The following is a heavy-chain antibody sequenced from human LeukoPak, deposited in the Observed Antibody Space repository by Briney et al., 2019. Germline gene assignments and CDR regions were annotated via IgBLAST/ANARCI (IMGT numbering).Heavy chain of an antibody. CDR3: ARRGGRTTGTGDNYYYYMDV. CDR1: GFTFSSYD. D-gene: IGHD1-1*01. CDR2: IGTAGDT. Sequence: GGSLRLSCAASGFTFSSYDMHWVRQATGKGLEWVSAIGTAGDTYYPGSVKGRFTISRENAKNPLYLQMNSLRAGDTAVYYCARRGGRTTGTGDNYYYYMDVWGKGTTVTVSS. V-gene: IGHV3-13*01. J-gene: IGHJ6*03.